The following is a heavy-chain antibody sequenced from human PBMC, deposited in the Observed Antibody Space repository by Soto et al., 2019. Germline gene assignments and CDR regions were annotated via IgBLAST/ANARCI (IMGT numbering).Heavy chain of an antibody. J-gene: IGHJ4*02. CDR1: GASITYGGYS. Sequence: PSETLSLTCTVSGASITYGGYSWSWIRQTPGKGLEWIGYINHLETTFYNPSFESRLTLSIDRAKNQFSLNLKSMSAADRAVYFCARGGGSDSFDYWGQGILVTVSS. V-gene: IGHV4-30-2*01. CDR3: ARGGGSDSFDY. D-gene: IGHD1-26*01. CDR2: INHLETT.